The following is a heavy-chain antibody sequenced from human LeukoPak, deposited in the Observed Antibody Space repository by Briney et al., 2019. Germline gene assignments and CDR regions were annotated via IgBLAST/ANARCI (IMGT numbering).Heavy chain of an antibody. CDR1: GGSISSSIYY. D-gene: IGHD5-18*01. CDR3: ARHRGYSYGLDY. V-gene: IGHV4-39*01. CDR2: IYYSGST. Sequence: SETLSLTCTVSGGSISSSIYYWGWIRQPPGKGLEWIGSIYYSGSTYYNPSLKSRVTISVDASKNQFSLKLSSVTAADTAVYYCARHRGYSYGLDYWGQGTLVTVSS. J-gene: IGHJ4*02.